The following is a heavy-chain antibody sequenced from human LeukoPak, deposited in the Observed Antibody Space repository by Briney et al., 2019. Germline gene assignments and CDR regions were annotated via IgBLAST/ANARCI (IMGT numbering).Heavy chain of an antibody. J-gene: IGHJ4*02. V-gene: IGHV4-61*02. CDR3: ARDRGNGDYGDYFES. CDR2: IQTSGRV. CDR1: GGSVTSGPNY. D-gene: IGHD4-17*01. Sequence: PSQTLSLTCSVSGGSVTSGPNYWNWIRRPAGKGLEWIGRIQTSGRVNYNPSLKSRVTVYLDTPKNLVSLQLTSVTAADTAVYYCARDRGNGDYGDYFESWGEGTQVTVSS.